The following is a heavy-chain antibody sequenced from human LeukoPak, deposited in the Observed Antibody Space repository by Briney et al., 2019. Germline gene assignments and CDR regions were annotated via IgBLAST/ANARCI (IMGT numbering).Heavy chain of an antibody. J-gene: IGHJ4*02. CDR1: GFTFSSYA. V-gene: IGHV3-23*01. CDR3: AKGSSGGRPYYFDY. D-gene: IGHD3-22*01. CDR2: ISGSGGST. Sequence: HTGGSLRLSCAASGFTFSSYAMSWVHQAPGKGLEWVSAISGSGGSTYYADSVKGRFTISRDNSKNTLYLQMDSLRAEDTAIYYCAKGSSGGRPYYFDYWGQGTLVTVSS.